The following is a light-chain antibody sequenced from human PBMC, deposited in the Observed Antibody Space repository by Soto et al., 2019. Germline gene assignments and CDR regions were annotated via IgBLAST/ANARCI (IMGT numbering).Light chain of an antibody. V-gene: IGKV3D-15*01. J-gene: IGKJ1*01. CDR2: DAS. Sequence: DIVMTQSPATLSVSPGERATLSCRASQNIRTDLAWYQQRSGQGPRLLIYDASTRATGIPARFSGSGSGTEFTLTISSLQSEDFEVYYCHQYNNWPPWTFGQGTNV. CDR3: HQYNNWPPWT. CDR1: QNIRTD.